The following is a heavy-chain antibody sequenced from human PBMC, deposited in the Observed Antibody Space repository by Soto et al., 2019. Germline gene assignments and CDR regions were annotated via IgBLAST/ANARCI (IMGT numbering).Heavy chain of an antibody. CDR2: MNAGNGNT. CDR3: ATDGTYGGGDCGLKAFDT. V-gene: IGHV1-3*01. J-gene: IGHJ3*02. D-gene: IGHD2-21*02. CDR1: GYTFNIYA. Sequence: QVRLEQSGADVKTPGASVKVSCQASGYTFNIYAIHWVRQAPGQRPEWMGWMNAGNGNTEYSPKFHGRVTMTRDRYARAAYMELSGLTSEDTAVYYCATDGTYGGGDCGLKAFDTWGEATMVTVS.